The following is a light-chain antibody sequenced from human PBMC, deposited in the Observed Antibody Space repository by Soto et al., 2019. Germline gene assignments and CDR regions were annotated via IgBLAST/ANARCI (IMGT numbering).Light chain of an antibody. Sequence: DIVLTQSPGTLSLSPGERATLXCRASQSISSGYQALYQQQPCQAPKLLSYGASSRANGIPDRFSGSGSGTDFTLTISSLEPEDFAVYYCQQRSNWPLTFGQGTRLEIK. J-gene: IGKJ5*01. CDR3: QQRSNWPLT. CDR1: QSISSGY. V-gene: IGKV3D-20*02. CDR2: GAS.